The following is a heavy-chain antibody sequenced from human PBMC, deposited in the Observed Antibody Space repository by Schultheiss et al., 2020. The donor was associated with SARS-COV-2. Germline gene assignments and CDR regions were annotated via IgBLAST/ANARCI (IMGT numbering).Heavy chain of an antibody. D-gene: IGHD3-22*01. CDR2: INHSGKT. CDR1: GGSFSGYY. V-gene: IGHV4-34*01. CDR3: ARERVGKYYYGSSVHYFDL. Sequence: SETLSLTCAVYGGSFSGYYWNWIRLTPRKGLEWIGDINHSGKTNYNPSLKNRVTISVDTSKNQFSLQLSSVTAANTAVYCCARERVGKYYYGSSVHYFDLWGRGTMVTVSS. J-gene: IGHJ2*01.